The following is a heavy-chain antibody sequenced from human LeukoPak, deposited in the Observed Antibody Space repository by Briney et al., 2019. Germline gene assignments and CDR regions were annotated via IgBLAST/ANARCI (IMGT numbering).Heavy chain of an antibody. CDR1: GGSFSGYY. Sequence: PSETLSLTCAVYGGSFSGYYWSWIRQPPGKGLEWIGEINHSGSTNYNPSLKSRVTISVDTSKNQFSLKLSSVTAADTAVYYCARVTTLTTRVQYFDYWGQGTLVTVSS. D-gene: IGHD4-11*01. V-gene: IGHV4-34*01. J-gene: IGHJ4*02. CDR2: INHSGST. CDR3: ARVTTLTTRVQYFDY.